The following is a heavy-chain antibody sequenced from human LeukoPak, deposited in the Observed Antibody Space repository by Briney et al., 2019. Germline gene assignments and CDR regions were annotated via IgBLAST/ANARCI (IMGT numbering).Heavy chain of an antibody. CDR2: IYTSGST. CDR1: GGSISSYY. J-gene: IGHJ3*02. V-gene: IGHV4-4*07. D-gene: IGHD2-8*01. CDR3: ARVVLYAGTTQAFDI. Sequence: SETLSLTCTVSGGSISSYYWSWIRQPAGKGLEWIGRIYTSGSTNYNPSLKSRVAMSVDTSKNQFSLKLSSVTAADTAVYYCARVVLYAGTTQAFDIWGQGTMVTVSS.